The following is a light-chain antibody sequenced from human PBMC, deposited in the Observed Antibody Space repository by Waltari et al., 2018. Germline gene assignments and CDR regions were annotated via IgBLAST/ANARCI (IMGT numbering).Light chain of an antibody. Sequence: SCRASQSVSRALAWYPQKPGQAPRLLIYAASTRATGVPDRFSGSGSGTDFSLTISRLDPEDFAVYYCQHYVNLPVTFGQGTKVEI. CDR3: QHYVNLPVT. CDR2: AAS. V-gene: IGKV3-20*01. CDR1: QSVSRA. J-gene: IGKJ1*01.